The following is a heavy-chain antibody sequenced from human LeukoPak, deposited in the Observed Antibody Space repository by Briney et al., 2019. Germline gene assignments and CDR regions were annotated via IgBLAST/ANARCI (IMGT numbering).Heavy chain of an antibody. CDR3: ARVLYYYDRSVYYPFAFDI. V-gene: IGHV1-69*04. D-gene: IGHD3-22*01. CDR1: GATLSSYA. Sequence: GSSLKVSCTASGATLSSYAISWSRHVPGQGLEWIGTIIPILIIANYAQKFQSRVTITANKSTSTAYLELSSLRSEDTAVYYCARVLYYYDRSVYYPFAFDIWGQGTLVTVSS. CDR2: IIPILIIA. J-gene: IGHJ3*02.